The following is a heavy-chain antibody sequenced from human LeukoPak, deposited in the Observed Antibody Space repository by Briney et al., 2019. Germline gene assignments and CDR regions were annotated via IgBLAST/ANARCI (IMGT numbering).Heavy chain of an antibody. CDR1: GGSISSGGYY. CDR3: ARSPGGYYYYYMDV. J-gene: IGHJ6*03. CDR2: IYHSGST. V-gene: IGHV4-30-2*01. Sequence: SQTLSLTCTVSGGSISSGGYYWSWIRQPPGKGLEWIGYIYHSGSTYYNPSLKSRVTISVDRSKNQFSLKLSSVTAADTAVYYCARSPGGYYYYYMDVWGKGATVTVSS. D-gene: IGHD3-10*01.